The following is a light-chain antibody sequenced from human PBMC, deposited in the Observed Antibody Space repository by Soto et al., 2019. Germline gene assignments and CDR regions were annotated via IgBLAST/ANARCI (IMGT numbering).Light chain of an antibody. J-gene: IGKJ5*01. CDR2: GAS. CDR3: QQRSNWFT. Sequence: EIVLTQSPGTLSLSPGERATLSCRASETVAGSYLAWYQQKPGQAPRLLIHGASNRATGIPARFSGSGSGTDFTLTISSLEPEDFAVYYCQQRSNWFTFGQGTRLEI. CDR1: ETVAGSY. V-gene: IGKV3-11*01.